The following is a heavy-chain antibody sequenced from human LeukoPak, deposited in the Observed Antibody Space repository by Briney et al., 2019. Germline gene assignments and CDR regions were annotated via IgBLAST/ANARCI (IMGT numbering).Heavy chain of an antibody. CDR2: INPNSGDT. CDR3: ATQRGSYLWGTDFDY. Sequence: GASVKVSCKASGYTFTDYYMHWVRQAPGQGLEWMGWINPNSGDTKYSQKFQGRVTMTRDTSIRTAYMELTRLRSDDTAVYYCATQRGSYLWGTDFDYWGQGTLVTVSS. V-gene: IGHV1-2*02. J-gene: IGHJ4*02. CDR1: GYTFTDYY. D-gene: IGHD3-16*01.